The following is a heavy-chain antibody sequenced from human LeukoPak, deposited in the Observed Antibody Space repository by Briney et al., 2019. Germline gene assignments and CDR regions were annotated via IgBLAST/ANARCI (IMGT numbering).Heavy chain of an antibody. V-gene: IGHV4-39*07. CDR3: ARRAVAGKGDYFDY. J-gene: IGHJ4*02. CDR2: IYYSGIT. Sequence: KPSETLSLTCTVSGDSINSRSYYWGWIRQPPGKGLEWIGSIYYSGITYYNPSLKSRVTMSVDTSKNQFSLQLSSMTAADTAVYHCARRAVAGKGDYFDYWGQGTLVTVSS. CDR1: GDSINSRSYY. D-gene: IGHD6-19*01.